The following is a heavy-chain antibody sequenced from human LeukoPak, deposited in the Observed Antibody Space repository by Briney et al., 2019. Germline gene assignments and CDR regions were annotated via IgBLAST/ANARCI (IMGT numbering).Heavy chain of an antibody. CDR1: GYTSTGYY. V-gene: IGHV1-2*02. J-gene: IGHJ4*02. CDR3: ARVVFWGRYQFDY. CDR2: INPNSGGT. D-gene: IGHD3-3*01. Sequence: ASLKASCTASGYTSTGYYMDWVRQAPGQGLEWMGWINPNSGGTNYAQKFQGRVTMTRDTSMSTAYMELSRLRADDTAVYYCARVVFWGRYQFDYWGQGTLVTVSS.